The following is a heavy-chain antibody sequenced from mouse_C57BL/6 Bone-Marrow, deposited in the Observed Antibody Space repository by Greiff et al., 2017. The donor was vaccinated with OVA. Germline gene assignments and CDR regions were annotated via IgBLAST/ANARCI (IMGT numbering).Heavy chain of an antibody. D-gene: IGHD4-1*01. Sequence: QVQLKQPGAELVRPGSSVKLSCKASGYTFTSYWMHWVKQRPIQGLEWIGNIDPSDSETHYNQKFKDKATLTVDKSSSTAYMQLSSLTSEDSAVYYCARTGTVYYFDYWGQGTTLTVSS. CDR1: GYTFTSYW. V-gene: IGHV1-52*01. CDR3: ARTGTVYYFDY. J-gene: IGHJ2*01. CDR2: IDPSDSET.